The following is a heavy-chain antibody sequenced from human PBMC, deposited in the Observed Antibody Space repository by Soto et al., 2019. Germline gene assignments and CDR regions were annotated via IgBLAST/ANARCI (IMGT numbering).Heavy chain of an antibody. CDR1: GGTFSSYA. CDR2: IIPIFGTA. J-gene: IGHJ4*02. Sequence: QVQLVQSGAEVKKPGSSVKVSCKASGGTFSSYAISWVRQAPGQGHEWMGGIIPIFGTANYAEKFQGRVTITADKSTSTAYRELSSLRSEDTAVYYCARALGEPAPIDYWGQGTLVTVSS. CDR3: ARALGEPAPIDY. D-gene: IGHD3-16*01. V-gene: IGHV1-69*06.